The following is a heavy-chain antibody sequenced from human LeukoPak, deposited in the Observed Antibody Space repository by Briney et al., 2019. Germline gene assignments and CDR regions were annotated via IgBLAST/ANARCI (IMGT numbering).Heavy chain of an antibody. D-gene: IGHD3-10*01. V-gene: IGHV3-23*01. Sequence: GGSLRLSCEASGFTFSNYAMNWVRQAPGKGLEWVSIIFGAGRNTTYYADSVKGRFTVSRDNSKNTLYLQMTSLRPEDTAIYYCAKRNTMVRGGPCFDYWGRGILVTVSS. CDR3: AKRNTMVRGGPCFDY. J-gene: IGHJ4*02. CDR2: IFGAGRNTT. CDR1: GFTFSNYA.